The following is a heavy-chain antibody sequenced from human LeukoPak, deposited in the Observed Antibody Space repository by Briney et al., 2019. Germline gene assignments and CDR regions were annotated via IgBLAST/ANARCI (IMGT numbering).Heavy chain of an antibody. V-gene: IGHV3-7*01. D-gene: IGHD2-2*01. CDR3: ASECSSSSCYGYYFEN. CDR2: IKQDGSEK. CDR1: GFTFSSYW. J-gene: IGHJ4*02. Sequence: PGGSLRLSCAASGFTFSSYWMSWVRQVPGKGLEWVANIKQDGSEKDYVDSVKGRFTISRDNAKNSLYLQMNSLRAEDTAVYYCASECSSSSCYGYYFENWGQGTLVTVSS.